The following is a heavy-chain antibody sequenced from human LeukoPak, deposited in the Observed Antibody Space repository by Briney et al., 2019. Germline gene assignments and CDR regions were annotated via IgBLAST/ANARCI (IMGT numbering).Heavy chain of an antibody. Sequence: PGGSLRLSCATSGFTFSNHAMSWVRQAPGKGLEWASGISGSGGTTNYADSVKGRFTISRDNSKNTLSLQMNSLRAEDTAVYYCARGRPYFDYWGQGTLVTVSS. CDR3: ARGRPYFDY. V-gene: IGHV3-23*01. CDR2: ISGSGGTT. J-gene: IGHJ4*02. CDR1: GFTFSNHA.